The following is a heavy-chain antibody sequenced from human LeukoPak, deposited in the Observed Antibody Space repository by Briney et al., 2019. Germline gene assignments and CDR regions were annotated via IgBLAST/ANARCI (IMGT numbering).Heavy chain of an antibody. J-gene: IGHJ4*02. CDR3: ARSMYYDFWSAHYTETAWDY. Sequence: GGSLRLSCAASGFTFSSYGMHWVRQAPGKGLEWVAFIRYDGSNKYYADSVKGRFTISRDNAKNSLYLQMNSLRAEDTAVYYCARSMYYDFWSAHYTETAWDYWGQGTLVTVSS. D-gene: IGHD3-3*01. CDR2: IRYDGSNK. V-gene: IGHV3-30*02. CDR1: GFTFSSYG.